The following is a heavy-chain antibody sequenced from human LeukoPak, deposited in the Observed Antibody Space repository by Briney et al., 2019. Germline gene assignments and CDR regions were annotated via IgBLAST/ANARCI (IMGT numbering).Heavy chain of an antibody. D-gene: IGHD2-2*02. CDR1: GYSISSGYY. CDR3: ARGPGVPAAIGEDY. V-gene: IGHV4-38-2*02. J-gene: IGHJ4*02. CDR2: IYHSGST. Sequence: SETLSLTCTVSGYSISSGYYWGWIRRPPGKGLEWIGSIYHSGSTYYNPSHKSRVTISVDTSKNQFSLKLSSVTAADTAVYYCARGPGVPAAIGEDYWGQGTLVTVSS.